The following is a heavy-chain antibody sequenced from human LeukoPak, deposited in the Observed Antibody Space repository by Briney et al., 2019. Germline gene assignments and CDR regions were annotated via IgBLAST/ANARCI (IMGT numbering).Heavy chain of an antibody. V-gene: IGHV3-23*01. CDR3: AKDGGGSMAPLGPYYYMDV. J-gene: IGHJ6*03. D-gene: IGHD1-26*01. CDR1: GFTFSSYA. CDR2: ISGSGGST. Sequence: PGGSLRLSCAASGFTFSSYAMSWVRQAPGKGLEWVSAISGSGGSTYYADSVKGRFTISRDNSKNTLYLQMNSLRAEDTAVYYCAKDGGGSMAPLGPYYYMDVWGKGTTVTVSS.